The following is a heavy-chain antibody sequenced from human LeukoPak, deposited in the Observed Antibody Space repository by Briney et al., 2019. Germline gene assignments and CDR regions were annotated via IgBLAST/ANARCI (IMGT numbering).Heavy chain of an antibody. Sequence: SETLSLTCAVYGGSFSGYYWSWIRQPPGKGLEWIGEINHSGSTNYNPSLKGRVTISVDTSKNQFSLKLSSVTAADTAVYYCARIPNGLWSSGSYFDYWGQGTLVTVSS. J-gene: IGHJ4*02. CDR2: INHSGST. V-gene: IGHV4-34*01. D-gene: IGHD2-8*01. CDR3: ARIPNGLWSSGSYFDY. CDR1: GGSFSGYY.